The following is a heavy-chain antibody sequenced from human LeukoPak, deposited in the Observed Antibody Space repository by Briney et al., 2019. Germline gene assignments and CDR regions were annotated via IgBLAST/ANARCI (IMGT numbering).Heavy chain of an antibody. D-gene: IGHD2-2*01. J-gene: IGHJ4*02. V-gene: IGHV3-23*01. Sequence: GGSPRLSCVASGITFSNYAVSWVRQAPEKGLDWVSVISGSAHKIRYADSVKGRFTISRDNSENIVYLQMNNLRAEDTAVYYCAKDRENIVVVPAFDYWGQGTLVTVSS. CDR1: GITFSNYA. CDR3: AKDRENIVVVPAFDY. CDR2: ISGSAHKI.